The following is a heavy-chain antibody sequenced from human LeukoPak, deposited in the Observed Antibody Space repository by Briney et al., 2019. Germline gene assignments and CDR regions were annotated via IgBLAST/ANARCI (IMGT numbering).Heavy chain of an antibody. CDR2: IYYSGST. Sequence: PSETLSLTCTVSGGSISSSSYYWGWIRQPPGKGLEWIGSIYYSGSTYYNPSLKSRVTISVDTSKNQFSLKLSSVTAADTAVYYCARDSLGYYWGQGTLVTVSS. J-gene: IGHJ4*02. V-gene: IGHV4-39*07. D-gene: IGHD3-10*01. CDR1: GGSISSSSYY. CDR3: ARDSLGYY.